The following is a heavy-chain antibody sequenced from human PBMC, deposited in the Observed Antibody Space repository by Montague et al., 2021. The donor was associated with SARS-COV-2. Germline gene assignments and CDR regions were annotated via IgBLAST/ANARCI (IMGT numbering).Heavy chain of an antibody. D-gene: IGHD6-13*01. Sequence: SETLSLTCTVSGGSISSSDSYWGWIRQPPGKGLEWIGRIYTSGSSNYNPSLKSRVTISVDTSKNQFSLKVSSVTAADTAVYYCARDLSSSWSYWFDPWGQGTLVTVSS. V-gene: IGHV4-39*07. J-gene: IGHJ5*02. CDR1: GGSISSSDSY. CDR2: IYTSGSS. CDR3: ARDLSSSWSYWFDP.